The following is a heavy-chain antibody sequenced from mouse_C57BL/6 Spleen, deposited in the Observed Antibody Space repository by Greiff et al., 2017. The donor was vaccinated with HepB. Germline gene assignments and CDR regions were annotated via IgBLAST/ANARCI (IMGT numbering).Heavy chain of an antibody. J-gene: IGHJ2*01. CDR2: IYPGDGDT. D-gene: IGHD1-1*01. CDR3: AREEYYGSSFDD. V-gene: IGHV1-82*01. Sequence: VQLQQSGPELVKPGASVKISCKASGYAFSSSWMNWVKQRPGKGLEWIGRIYPGDGDTNYNGKFKGKATLTADKSSSTAYMQLSSLTSEDSAVYFCAREEYYGSSFDDWGQGTTLTVSS. CDR1: GYAFSSSW.